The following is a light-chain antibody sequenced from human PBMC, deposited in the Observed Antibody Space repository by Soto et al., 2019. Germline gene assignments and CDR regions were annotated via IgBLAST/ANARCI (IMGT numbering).Light chain of an antibody. CDR1: QGIGSS. V-gene: IGKV1-9*01. CDR3: EQLSSYPPVT. CDR2: AAS. Sequence: DLQLTQSPSFLSASVGDRVTITCRASQGIGSSLAWYQQKPGKAPMLLIYAASTLQTGVPSRFSGSGSGTEFTLTVSSLQPEDFATYYCEQLSSYPPVTFGQGTRLEIK. J-gene: IGKJ5*01.